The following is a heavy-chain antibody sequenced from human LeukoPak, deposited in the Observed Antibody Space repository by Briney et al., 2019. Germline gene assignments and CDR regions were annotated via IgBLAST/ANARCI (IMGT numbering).Heavy chain of an antibody. CDR1: GFTFSSYSM. V-gene: IGHV4-4*02. J-gene: IGHJ4*02. D-gene: IGHD4-17*01. Sequence: PGGSLRLSCAASGFTFSSYSMNWVRQAPGKGLEWIGEIYHSGSTNYNPSLKSRVTISVDKSKNQFSLKLSSVTAADTAVYYCARVGDYGDYVARDYWGQGTLVTVSS. CDR2: IYHSGST. CDR3: ARVGDYGDYVARDY.